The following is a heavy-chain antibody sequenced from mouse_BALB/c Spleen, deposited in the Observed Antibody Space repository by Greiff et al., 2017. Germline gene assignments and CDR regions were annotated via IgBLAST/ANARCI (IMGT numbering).Heavy chain of an antibody. Sequence: VKLQESGPGLVAPSQSLSITCTVSGFSLTSYGVHWVRQPPGKGLEWLGVIWAGGSTNYNSALMSRLGISKDNSKSQVFLRMNSLQTDDTAMYCCARGRYGSWYFDVWGAGTTVTVSS. V-gene: IGHV2-9*02. J-gene: IGHJ1*01. CDR2: IWAGGST. CDR1: GFSLTSYG. CDR3: ARGRYGSWYFDV. D-gene: IGHD2-10*02.